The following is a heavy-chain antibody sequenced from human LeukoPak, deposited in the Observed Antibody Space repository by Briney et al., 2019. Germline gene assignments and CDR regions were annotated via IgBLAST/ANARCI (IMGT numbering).Heavy chain of an antibody. CDR1: GYTFTGYY. D-gene: IGHD1-26*01. V-gene: IGHV1-2*02. J-gene: IGHJ3*02. Sequence: ASVKVSCKASGYTFTGYYMHWVRQAPGQELEWMGWINPNSGGTNYAQRFQGRVTMTRDTSISTAYMELSRLRSDDTAVYNCARDWWELPPFCAFDIWGQGTMVTVSS. CDR3: ARDWWELPPFCAFDI. CDR2: INPNSGGT.